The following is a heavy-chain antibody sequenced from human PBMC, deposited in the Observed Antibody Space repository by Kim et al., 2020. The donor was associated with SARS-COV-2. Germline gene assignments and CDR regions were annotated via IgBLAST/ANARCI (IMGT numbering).Heavy chain of an antibody. V-gene: IGHV1-69*01. J-gene: IGHJ4*02. Sequence: FQGRVTITADESTSTAYMELSSLRSEDTAVYYCAREGLSITMVRGVYFDYWGQGTLVTVSS. D-gene: IGHD3-10*01. CDR3: AREGLSITMVRGVYFDY.